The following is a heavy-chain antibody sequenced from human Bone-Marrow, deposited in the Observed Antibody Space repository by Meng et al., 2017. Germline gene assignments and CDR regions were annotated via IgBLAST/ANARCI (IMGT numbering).Heavy chain of an antibody. J-gene: IGHJ4*02. CDR2: ISGSGGST. V-gene: IGHV3-23*01. CDR3: AKTTHRLVGATMFDY. CDR1: GFTFSSYA. Sequence: GESLKISCAASGFTFSSYAMRWVRQAPAPGLEWVSAISGSGGSTYYADSVKGRFTISRDNSKNKLYLQMNSLRAEDTAVYYCAKTTHRLVGATMFDYWGQGTLVTVSS. D-gene: IGHD1-26*01.